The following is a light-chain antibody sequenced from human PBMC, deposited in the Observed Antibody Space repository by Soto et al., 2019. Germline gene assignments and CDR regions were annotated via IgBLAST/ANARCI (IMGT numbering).Light chain of an antibody. CDR3: QQYNSYWT. J-gene: IGKJ1*01. CDR1: QNINTW. CDR2: KAS. Sequence: DIQMTQSPSTLSASVGDRVTITCRASQNINTWLAWYQQKPGKAPNLLIYKASTLESGVPPRFNGSGSGTEFTLTISSLQPADFATYYCQQYNSYWTFGPGTKVDIK. V-gene: IGKV1-5*03.